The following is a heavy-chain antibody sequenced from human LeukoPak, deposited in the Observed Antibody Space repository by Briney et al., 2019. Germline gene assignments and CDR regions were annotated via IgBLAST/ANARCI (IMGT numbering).Heavy chain of an antibody. CDR3: ARDPSNTSGYRVYHDY. CDR1: GYTFNKYG. V-gene: IGHV1-18*01. Sequence: ASVKVSCKASGYTFNKYGISWVRQAPGQGLEWMGWISCYNRDTRYAQKFQGRVTMTTDTSTSTVHMGLRSLGSDDTAVYYCARDPSNTSGYRVYHDYWGQGALVTVSS. J-gene: IGHJ4*02. CDR2: ISCYNRDT. D-gene: IGHD5/OR15-5a*01.